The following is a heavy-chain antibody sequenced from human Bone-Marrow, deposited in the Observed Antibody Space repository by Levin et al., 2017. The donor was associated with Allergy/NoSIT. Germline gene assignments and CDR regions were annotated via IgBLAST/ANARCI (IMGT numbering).Heavy chain of an antibody. CDR1: GFIFSNYA. CDR3: AGYDTSAYHSPFDY. V-gene: IGHV3-23*01. D-gene: IGHD3-22*01. Sequence: PTGGSLRLSCAASGFIFSNYAMNWVRQAPGKGLEWVSQISGSGGNTHYADSVKGRFTFSRDNSKNTLYLQMNSLRAEDTAVYYCAGYDTSAYHSPFDYWGQGTLVTVSS. J-gene: IGHJ4*02. CDR2: ISGSGGNT.